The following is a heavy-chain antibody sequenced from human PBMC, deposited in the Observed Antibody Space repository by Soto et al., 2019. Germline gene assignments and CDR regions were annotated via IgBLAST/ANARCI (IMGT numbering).Heavy chain of an antibody. CDR1: GFTFSSYA. CDR2: ISYDGSNK. CDR3: ARNAHSSGYWGWFDP. V-gene: IGHV3-30-3*01. D-gene: IGHD3-22*01. J-gene: IGHJ5*02. Sequence: QVQLVESGGGVVQPGRSLRLPCAASGFTFSSYAMHWVRQAPGKGLEWVAVISYDGSNKYYADSVKGRFTISRDNSKNTLYLQMNSLRAEDTAVYYCARNAHSSGYWGWFDPWGQGTLVTVSS.